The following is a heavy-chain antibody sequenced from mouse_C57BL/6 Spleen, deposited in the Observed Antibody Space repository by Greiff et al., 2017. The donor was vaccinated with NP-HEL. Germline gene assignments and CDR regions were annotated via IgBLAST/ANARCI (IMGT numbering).Heavy chain of an antibody. CDR2: IWSGGST. J-gene: IGHJ4*01. Sequence: VQLQESGPGLVQPSQSLSITCTVSGFSLTSYGVHWVRQSPGKGLEWLGVIWSGGSTDYNAAFISRLSISKDNSKSQVFFKMNSLQADDTAIYYCARNPYYYGSSPWAMDYWGQGTSVTVSS. D-gene: IGHD1-1*01. CDR1: GFSLTSYG. CDR3: ARNPYYYGSSPWAMDY. V-gene: IGHV2-2*01.